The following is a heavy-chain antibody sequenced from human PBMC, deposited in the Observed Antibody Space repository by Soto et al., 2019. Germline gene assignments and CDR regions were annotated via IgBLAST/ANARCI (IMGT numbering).Heavy chain of an antibody. CDR1: GGTFSSYA. CDR3: ARAGAAPSLYYYYYGMDV. J-gene: IGHJ6*02. V-gene: IGHV1-69*13. D-gene: IGHD1-26*01. Sequence: ASVKVSCKASGGTFSSYAISWVRQAPGQGLEWMGGIIPIFGTANYAQKFQGRVTITADESTSTAYMELSSLRSEDTAVYYCARAGAAPSLYYYYYGMDVWGQGTTVTVSS. CDR2: IIPIFGTA.